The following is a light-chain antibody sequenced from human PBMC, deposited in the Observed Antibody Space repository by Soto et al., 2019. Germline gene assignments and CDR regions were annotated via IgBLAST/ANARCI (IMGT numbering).Light chain of an antibody. V-gene: IGKV3-15*01. CDR2: GAS. CDR1: QSISSN. Sequence: EIVMMQSPATLSVSPGERATLSCRASQSISSNLAWFQQKPGQAPRLLIYGASTGATGIPARFSGSGSDTEFTLTISSLQSEDVAVYYCQQYHNWPRTFGQGTKV. CDR3: QQYHNWPRT. J-gene: IGKJ1*01.